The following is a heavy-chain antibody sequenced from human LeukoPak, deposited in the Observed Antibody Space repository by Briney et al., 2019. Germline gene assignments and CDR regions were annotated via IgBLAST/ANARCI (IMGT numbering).Heavy chain of an antibody. J-gene: IGHJ3*02. CDR2: INPNSGGT. CDR3: ARDSAPIDYYDSSGYYSDAFDI. CDR1: GHTFTGYY. Sequence: ASVKVSCKASGHTFTGYYMHWVRQAPGQGLEWMGWINPNSGGTNYAQKFQGRVTMTRDTSISTAYMELSRLRSDDTAVYYCARDSAPIDYYDSSGYYSDAFDIWGQGTMVTVSS. D-gene: IGHD3-22*01. V-gene: IGHV1-2*02.